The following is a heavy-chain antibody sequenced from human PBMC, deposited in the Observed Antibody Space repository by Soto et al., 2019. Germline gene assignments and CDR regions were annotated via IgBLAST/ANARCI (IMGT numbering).Heavy chain of an antibody. CDR3: AHRATMTIFGLIIDIGFWFDP. Sequence: QINLIESGPTLVKPTQTLTLTCTFSGFSLSTTGAAVGWVRQPPGRALEWIALIYWDGDKRYNASLGNRLTITKDTSMNQVVLTLTNVDPADTSTYYSAHRATMTIFGLIIDIGFWFDPWGQGTRVIVSS. J-gene: IGHJ5*02. D-gene: IGHD3-3*01. V-gene: IGHV2-5*02. CDR2: IYWDGDK. CDR1: GFSLSTTGAA.